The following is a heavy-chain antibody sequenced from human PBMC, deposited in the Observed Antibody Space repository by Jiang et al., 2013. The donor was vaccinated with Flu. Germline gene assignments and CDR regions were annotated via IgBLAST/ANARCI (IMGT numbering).Heavy chain of an antibody. J-gene: IGHJ6*02. D-gene: IGHD3-10*01. CDR1: GFTFSSYS. Sequence: VQLLESGGGLVKPGGSLRLSCAASGFTFSSYSMNWVRQAPGKGLEWVSSITSGSSYIYYADSVKGRFTISRDNAKNSLYLQMNSLRAEDTAVYYCARGTGTRRISMARGGDRVNYGLDVWGQGDHGHRLL. CDR3: ARGTGTRRISMARGGDRVNYGLDV. V-gene: IGHV3-21*01. CDR2: ITSGSSYI.